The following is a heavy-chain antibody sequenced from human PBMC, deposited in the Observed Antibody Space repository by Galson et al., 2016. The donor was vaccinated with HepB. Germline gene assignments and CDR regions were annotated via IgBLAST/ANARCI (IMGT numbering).Heavy chain of an antibody. D-gene: IGHD5-24*01. Sequence: SLRLSCAASGFTFSSYSMNWVRQAPGKGLEWVSYISSGAIYYSDSVKGRFTISRDNAKNSLYLQMNSLRVEDTALYYCARDPGYITAAPFFDYWGQGTLVTVSS. J-gene: IGHJ4*02. V-gene: IGHV3-48*04. CDR1: GFTFSSYS. CDR3: ARDPGYITAAPFFDY. CDR2: ISSGAI.